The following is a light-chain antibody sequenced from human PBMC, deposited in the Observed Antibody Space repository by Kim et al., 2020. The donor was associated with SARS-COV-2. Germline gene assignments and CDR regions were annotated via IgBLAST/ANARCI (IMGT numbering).Light chain of an antibody. CDR2: DAS. Sequence: DIQMTQSPSTLSTSVGDRVTITCRASQSINIWLAWYQQKPGKAPNLLIYDASILESGVPSRFSGSGSGTQFTLTISSLQPDDFATYYCQEYKRDSCRFGQGTKVEIK. CDR1: QSINIW. CDR3: QEYKRDSCR. J-gene: IGKJ1*01. V-gene: IGKV1-5*01.